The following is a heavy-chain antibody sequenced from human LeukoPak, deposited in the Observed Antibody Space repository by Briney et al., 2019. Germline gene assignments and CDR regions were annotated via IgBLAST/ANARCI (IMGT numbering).Heavy chain of an antibody. D-gene: IGHD4-11*01. Sequence: GGSLRLSCAASGFTFSTSWMHWVRQAPGQGLVWVSRINSDGSITNYADSVQGRFTVSRDNVKNILYLQMNSLRAEDTAVYYCASAGNYRFDYWGQGILVTVSS. CDR3: ASAGNYRFDY. J-gene: IGHJ4*02. CDR1: GFTFSTSW. V-gene: IGHV3-74*01. CDR2: INSDGSIT.